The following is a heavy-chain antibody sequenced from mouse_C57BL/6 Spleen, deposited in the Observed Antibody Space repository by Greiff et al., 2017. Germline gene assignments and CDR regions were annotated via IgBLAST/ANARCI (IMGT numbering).Heavy chain of an antibody. D-gene: IGHD1-1*01. CDR2: IDPNSGGT. Sequence: QVQLQQSGAKLVKPGASVKLSCKASGYTFTSYWMHWVKQRPGRGLEWIGRIDPNSGGTKYNEKFKSKATLTVDKPSSTAYMQLSSLTSEDSAVYYCARRKVVATWDWYFDVWGTGTTVTVSS. CDR1: GYTFTSYW. J-gene: IGHJ1*03. CDR3: ARRKVVATWDWYFDV. V-gene: IGHV1-72*01.